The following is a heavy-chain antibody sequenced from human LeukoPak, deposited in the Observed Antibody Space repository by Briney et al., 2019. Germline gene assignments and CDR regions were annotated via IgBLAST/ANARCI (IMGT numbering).Heavy chain of an antibody. CDR1: GGSISTYY. CDR3: ARQVRPDV. J-gene: IGHJ6*04. CDR2: IYYTGST. Sequence: SETLSLTCTVSGGSISTYYWNWIRQPPGKGLEWIGYIYYTGSTNYNPSLKSRVTISLDTSKNQFSLRLTSVTAADTAVYYCARQVRPDVWGKGTTVTVSS. V-gene: IGHV4-59*01.